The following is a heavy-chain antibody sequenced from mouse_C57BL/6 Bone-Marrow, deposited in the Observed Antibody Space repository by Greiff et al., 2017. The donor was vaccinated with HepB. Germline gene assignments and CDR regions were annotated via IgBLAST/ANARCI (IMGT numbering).Heavy chain of an antibody. V-gene: IGHV3-8*01. CDR2: ISYSGST. D-gene: IGHD6-5*01. Sequence: EVMLVESGPGLAKPSQTLSLTCSVTGYSITSDYWNWIRKFPGNKLEYMGYISYSGSTYYTPSLKSRISITRDTSKNQYYLQLNSVTTEDTATYYCARYSAYLPGSYVDVWGTGTTVTVSS. J-gene: IGHJ1*03. CDR1: GYSITSDY. CDR3: ARYSAYLPGSYVDV.